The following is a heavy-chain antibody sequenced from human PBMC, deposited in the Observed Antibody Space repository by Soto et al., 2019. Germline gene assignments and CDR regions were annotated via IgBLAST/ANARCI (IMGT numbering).Heavy chain of an antibody. D-gene: IGHD1-26*01. J-gene: IGHJ3*02. CDR2: ISGSGGST. Sequence: GGSLRLSCAASGFTFSSYAMSWVRQAPGKGLEWVSAISGSGGSTYYEHSVKGRCTISRDNSKNTLYLQMNSRRAEATAVYYCAKADFSGSAGYDAFDIWGQGTMVTVSS. CDR3: AKADFSGSAGYDAFDI. V-gene: IGHV3-23*01. CDR1: GFTFSSYA.